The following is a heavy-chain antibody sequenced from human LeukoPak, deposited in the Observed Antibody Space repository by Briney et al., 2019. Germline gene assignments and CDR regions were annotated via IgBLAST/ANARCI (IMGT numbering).Heavy chain of an antibody. J-gene: IGHJ4*02. V-gene: IGHV3-30-3*01. CDR1: GFTFSSYA. CDR3: ARDRPADY. CDR2: ISYDGDNY. Sequence: PGRSLRLSCAASGFTFSSYAMNWVRQAPAKGLEWVAVISYDGDNYYYADSVKGRFTVSRDNSKNTLYPQMNSLRAEDTAVYYCARDRPADYWGQGTLVSVSS.